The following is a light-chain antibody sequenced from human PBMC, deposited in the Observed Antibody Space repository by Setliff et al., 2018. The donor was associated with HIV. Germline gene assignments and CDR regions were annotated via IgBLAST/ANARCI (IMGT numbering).Light chain of an antibody. Sequence: QSVLAQPPSACGTPGQRVFIFCSGNSSNIGSNAVSWYQHLPGTAPKLLIYRSNQRPSGVPDRFSGSKSGTAASLAISGLQSDDETDYFCAAWDDNLNGLVFGSGTKVTVL. V-gene: IGLV1-44*01. CDR2: RSN. J-gene: IGLJ1*01. CDR3: AAWDDNLNGLV. CDR1: SSNIGSNA.